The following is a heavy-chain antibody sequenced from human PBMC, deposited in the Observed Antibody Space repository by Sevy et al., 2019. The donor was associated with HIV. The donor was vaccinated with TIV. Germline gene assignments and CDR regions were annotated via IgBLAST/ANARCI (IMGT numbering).Heavy chain of an antibody. CDR3: ARDRDDGYCTNGVCFNFDN. CDR1: GFTFDDYA. J-gene: IGHJ4*01. D-gene: IGHD2-8*01. CDR2: ISCNSASI. Sequence: GGSLRLSCAASGFTFDDYAMHWVRQAPGKGLEWVSGISCNSASIDYADSVKGRFTISRDNAKNSLYLQTKSLRAEDTALYYCARDRDDGYCTNGVCFNFDNWGQGTLVTVSS. V-gene: IGHV3-9*01.